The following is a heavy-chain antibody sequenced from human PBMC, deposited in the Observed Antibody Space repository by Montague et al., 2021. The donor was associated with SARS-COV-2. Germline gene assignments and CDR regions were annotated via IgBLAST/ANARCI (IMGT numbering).Heavy chain of an antibody. Sequence: SETLSLTCTVSGGSISSSSYYWGWIRQPPGKGLEWIGSIYYSGSTYYNPSLKSRVTISVDTSKNQFSLELSSVTAADTAVYYCARQGDQLLLEYWFDPWAQGTLVTVSS. V-gene: IGHV4-39*01. CDR1: GGSISSSSYY. CDR3: ARQGDQLLLEYWFDP. CDR2: IYYSGST. J-gene: IGHJ5*02. D-gene: IGHD2-2*01.